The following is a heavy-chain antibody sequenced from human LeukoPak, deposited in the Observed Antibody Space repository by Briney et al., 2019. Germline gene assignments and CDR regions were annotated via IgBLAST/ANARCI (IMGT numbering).Heavy chain of an antibody. CDR3: ARAGLIVVVPAAVDY. CDR2: INPNSGGT. Sequence: DSVKVSYKASGYTFTGYYMHWVRQAPGQGLEWMGWINPNSGGTNYAQKFQGRVTMTRDTSISTAYMELSRLRSDDTAVYYCARAGLIVVVPAAVDYWGQGTLVTVSS. CDR1: GYTFTGYY. D-gene: IGHD2-2*01. V-gene: IGHV1-2*02. J-gene: IGHJ4*02.